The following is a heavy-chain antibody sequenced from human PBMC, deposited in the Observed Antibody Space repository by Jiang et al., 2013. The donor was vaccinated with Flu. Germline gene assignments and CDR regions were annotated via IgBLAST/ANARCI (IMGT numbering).Heavy chain of an antibody. V-gene: IGHV1-3*04. CDR3: VRPLDDYYGSSGTKNDYFDY. CDR1: GYTFTTYA. J-gene: IGHJ4*02. D-gene: IGHD3-22*01. CDR2: INTGRGNT. Sequence: GAEVKKPGASVKISCKASGYTFTTYAIHWVRQAPGQRLEWMGWINTGRGNTKFSQRFQDRVTMTRDTSASTAYMELNSLRSEDTGVFYCVRPLDDYYGSSGTKNDYFDYWGQGTLVTVSS.